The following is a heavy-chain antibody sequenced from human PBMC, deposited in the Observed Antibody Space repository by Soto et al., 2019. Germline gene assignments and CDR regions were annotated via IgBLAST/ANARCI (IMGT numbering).Heavy chain of an antibody. V-gene: IGHV3-21*06. Sequence: PGGSLRLSCAASGFIFTRYSMNWVRQAPGKGLEWVSSISSTTNYIYYGDSMKGRFTISRDNAKNSLYLEMNSLRAEDTAVYYFAIESEDLTSTFDYRGQGTLVTVSS. CDR3: AIESEDLTSTFDY. CDR1: GFIFTRYS. J-gene: IGHJ4*02. CDR2: ISSTTNYI.